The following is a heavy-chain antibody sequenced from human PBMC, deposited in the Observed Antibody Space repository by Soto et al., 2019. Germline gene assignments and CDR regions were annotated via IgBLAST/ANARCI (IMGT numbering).Heavy chain of an antibody. J-gene: IGHJ3*02. CDR3: ARGRGGTYDAFDI. Sequence: QVQLQESGPGLVKPSETLSLTCSVSGGSLSSYFWSWIRQPPGKGLEWIGYIFYSGTTNYNPSLKSRVTISIDTSRNRFALKLTSETAANTAVYYCARGRGGTYDAFDIWGQGTMVTVSS. D-gene: IGHD1-26*01. CDR1: GGSLSSYF. CDR2: IFYSGTT. V-gene: IGHV4-59*01.